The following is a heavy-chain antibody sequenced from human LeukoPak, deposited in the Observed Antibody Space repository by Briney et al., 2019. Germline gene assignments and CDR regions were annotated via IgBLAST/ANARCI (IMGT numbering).Heavy chain of an antibody. D-gene: IGHD3-22*01. CDR2: MNPNSGNT. Sequence: ASVTVSCTASGYTFTSYDINWVRQAPGQGLEWMGWMNPNSGNTGYAQKFQGRVTITRNASITTAYMELSSLRSEDTAVYYCARATKRYDSSGYYYDYWGQGTLVTVSS. CDR3: ARATKRYDSSGYYYDY. J-gene: IGHJ4*02. CDR1: GYTFTSYD. V-gene: IGHV1-8*01.